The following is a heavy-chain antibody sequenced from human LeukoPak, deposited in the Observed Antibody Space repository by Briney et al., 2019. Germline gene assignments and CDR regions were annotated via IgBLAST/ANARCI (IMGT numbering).Heavy chain of an antibody. V-gene: IGHV3-23*01. D-gene: IGHD5-24*01. CDR1: GFTFSSYG. J-gene: IGHJ1*01. CDR3: AKDDAWLQYGN. CDR2: ISPNGVIT. Sequence: GGSLRLSCAASGFTFSSYGMHWVRQAPGKGLEWVSGISPNGVITYYADSVKGRFTISGDNSKGTVYLQMNSLRPEDTAVYYCAKDDAWLQYGNWGRGTLVTVSS.